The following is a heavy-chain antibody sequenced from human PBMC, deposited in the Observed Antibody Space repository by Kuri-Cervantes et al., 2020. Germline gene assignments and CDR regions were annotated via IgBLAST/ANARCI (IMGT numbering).Heavy chain of an antibody. CDR1: GGSISSYY. V-gene: IGHV4-59*01. CDR2: IYYSGST. D-gene: IGHD3-3*01. J-gene: IGHJ4*02. CDR3: ARVRSVNNFWSGRYFFDS. Sequence: GSLRLSCTVPGGSISSYYWSWIRLPPGKGLEWIGYIYYSGSTNYNPPLKSRVAISVDTSKNQFSLKLNSVTAADTAVYFCARVRSVNNFWSGRYFFDSWGQGTLVTVSS.